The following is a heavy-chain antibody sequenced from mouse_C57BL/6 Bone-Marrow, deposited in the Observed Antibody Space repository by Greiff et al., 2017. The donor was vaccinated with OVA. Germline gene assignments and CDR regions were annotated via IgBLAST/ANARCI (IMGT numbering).Heavy chain of an antibody. Sequence: EVKLMESGGDLVKPGGSLKLSCAASGFTFSSYGMSWVRQTPDKRLEWVATISSGGSYTYYPDSVKGRFTISRDNAKNTLYLQMISLKSEDTAMYYCARGDYYGSSYYAMDYWGQGTSVTVSS. CDR3: ARGDYYGSSYYAMDY. J-gene: IGHJ4*01. D-gene: IGHD1-1*01. CDR2: ISSGGSYT. CDR1: GFTFSSYG. V-gene: IGHV5-6*01.